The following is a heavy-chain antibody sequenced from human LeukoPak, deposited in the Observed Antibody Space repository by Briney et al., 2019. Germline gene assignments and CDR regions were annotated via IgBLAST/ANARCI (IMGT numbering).Heavy chain of an antibody. D-gene: IGHD1-14*01. Sequence: PGGSLRLSCAVSGFTFRNAGMHWVRQAPGKGLEWVAVIWYDGSQKYYADSVKGRFTISRDNSKNMLYLQINSLRVEDTAVYYCAKVTGFSPVYYVMDVWGQGTTVTVSS. CDR2: IWYDGSQK. V-gene: IGHV3-33*06. CDR3: AKVTGFSPVYYVMDV. CDR1: GFTFRNAG. J-gene: IGHJ6*02.